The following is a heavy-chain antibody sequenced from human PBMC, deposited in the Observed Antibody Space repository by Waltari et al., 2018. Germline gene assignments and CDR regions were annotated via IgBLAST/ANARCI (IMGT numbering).Heavy chain of an antibody. CDR1: GFTFSDYA. CDR3: ARGAAPGYFDY. CDR2: LWYDGSNE. Sequence: QVQLVESGGGVVQPGGSLRLSCVASGFTFSDYAMHWVRQAPGKGLEWVAGLWYDGSNEKYGDSVRGRFTISRDNSKNTVYLQMSSLRADDTAIYYCARGAAPGYFDYWGQGTLVTVSS. J-gene: IGHJ4*02. D-gene: IGHD6-25*01. V-gene: IGHV3-33*01.